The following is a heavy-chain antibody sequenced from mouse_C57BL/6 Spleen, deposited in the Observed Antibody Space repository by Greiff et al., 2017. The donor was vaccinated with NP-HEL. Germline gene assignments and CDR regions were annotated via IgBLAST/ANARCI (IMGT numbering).Heavy chain of an antibody. CDR1: GYTFTSYW. J-gene: IGHJ3*01. CDR3: ARSGGLDVFAY. V-gene: IGHV1-52*01. D-gene: IGHD2-4*01. CDR2: IDPSDSET. Sequence: QVQLQQPGAELVRPGSSVKLSCKASGYTFTSYWMHWVKQRPIQGLEWIGNIDPSDSETHYNQKFKDKATLTVDKSSSTAYMQLSSLTSEDSAVYYCARSGGLDVFAYWGQGTLVTVSA.